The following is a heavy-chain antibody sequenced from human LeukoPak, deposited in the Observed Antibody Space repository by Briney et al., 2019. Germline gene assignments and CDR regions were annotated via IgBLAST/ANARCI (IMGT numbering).Heavy chain of an antibody. Sequence: GGSLRLSCAASGFTFSSYAMGWVRQAPGKGLEWVSAISGSGGSTYYADSVKGRFTISRDNSKNTLYLQMNSLRAEDTAVYYCAKVWAYYYDQIAWGQGTLVTVSS. D-gene: IGHD3-22*01. V-gene: IGHV3-23*01. CDR1: GFTFSSYA. CDR3: AKVWAYYYDQIA. J-gene: IGHJ5*02. CDR2: ISGSGGST.